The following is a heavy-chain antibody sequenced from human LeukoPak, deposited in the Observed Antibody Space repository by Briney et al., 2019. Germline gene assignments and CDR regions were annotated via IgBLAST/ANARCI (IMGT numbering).Heavy chain of an antibody. Sequence: GGSLRLSCAASGFTFSNAWMSWVRQAPGKGLEWVGRIKSKTDGGTTDYAAPVKGRFTISRDDSKNTLYLQMNSLKTEDTAVYYCTTRCGSGSSSGFYYYGMDVWGQGTTVTVSS. CDR2: IKSKTDGGTT. D-gene: IGHD3-10*01. CDR1: GFTFSNAW. V-gene: IGHV3-15*01. CDR3: TTRCGSGSSSGFYYYGMDV. J-gene: IGHJ6*02.